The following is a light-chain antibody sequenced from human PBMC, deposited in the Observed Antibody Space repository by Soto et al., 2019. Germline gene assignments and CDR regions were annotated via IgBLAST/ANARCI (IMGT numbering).Light chain of an antibody. J-gene: IGKJ2*01. CDR1: QSLLYGAGYMY. V-gene: IGKV2-28*01. CDR3: MQTLQTPYT. Sequence: IVMTQSPLSLPVTPGEPASISCRSSQSLLYGAGYMYVDWYLQKPGQPPHLLIFLGSNLASGVPDRFSGSVSGTDFTLKISRVETEDVGIYYCMQTLQTPYTFGQGTKLEIK. CDR2: LGS.